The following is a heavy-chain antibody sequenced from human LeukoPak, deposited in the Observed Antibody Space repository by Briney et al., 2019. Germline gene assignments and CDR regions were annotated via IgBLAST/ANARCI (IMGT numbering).Heavy chain of an antibody. J-gene: IGHJ4*02. CDR1: GGSISSHY. CDR3: AGGVFGVVSAFEY. D-gene: IGHD3-3*01. Sequence: PSETLSLTCTVSGGSISSHYWSWIRPPPGKGLEWIGYIYYSGSTNYNPSLKSRVTISVDTSKNQFSLKLSSVTAADTAVYYCAGGVFGVVSAFEYWGQGTLVTVSS. CDR2: IYYSGST. V-gene: IGHV4-59*11.